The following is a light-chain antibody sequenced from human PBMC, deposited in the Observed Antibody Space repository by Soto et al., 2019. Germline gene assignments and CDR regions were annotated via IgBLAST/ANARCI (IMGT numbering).Light chain of an antibody. CDR1: ESVSSNY. CDR2: GTS. V-gene: IGKV3-20*01. CDR3: QQYGGSPRT. Sequence: EIVLTQSPGTLSLSPGERATLSCRASESVSSNYLAWYQQKPGQAPRLLIYGTSTRATGVPDRFSGSGSGTDFTLSISRLETEDFAVYYCQQYGGSPRTFGQGNKVEIK. J-gene: IGKJ1*01.